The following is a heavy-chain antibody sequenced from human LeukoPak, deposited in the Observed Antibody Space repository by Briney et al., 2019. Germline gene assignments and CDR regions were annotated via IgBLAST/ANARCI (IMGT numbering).Heavy chain of an antibody. Sequence: PGGSLRLSCVASEFTFATYAMTWVRLTPGKGLEWVSSIGGSGTYTSYAESVRGRFIISRDNSKNTLYLQMNSLRAEDTAVYYCGRDPNGDYVGAFEFWGQGTSVRVSS. V-gene: IGHV3-23*01. J-gene: IGHJ3*01. CDR3: GRDPNGDYVGAFEF. CDR2: IGGSGTYT. D-gene: IGHD4-17*01. CDR1: EFTFATYA.